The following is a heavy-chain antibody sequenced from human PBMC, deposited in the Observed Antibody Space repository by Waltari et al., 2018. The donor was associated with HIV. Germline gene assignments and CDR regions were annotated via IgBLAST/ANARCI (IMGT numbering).Heavy chain of an antibody. CDR3: ARFYPDTIFGANWFDP. CDR2: VYYSGST. CDR1: GGSVNNGSYY. V-gene: IGHV4-61*01. J-gene: IGHJ5*02. Sequence: QVQLQESGPGLVKPSETLSLTCTAHGGSVNNGSYYWRWIRQPPGKGLVWIGYVYYSGSTKYNPSLESRVAISIDTSKNQFSLKISSVTAADTAVFYCARFYPDTIFGANWFDPWGQGTLVTVSS. D-gene: IGHD3-3*01.